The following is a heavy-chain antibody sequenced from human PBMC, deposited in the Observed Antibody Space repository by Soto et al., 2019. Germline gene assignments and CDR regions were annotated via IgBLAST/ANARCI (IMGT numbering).Heavy chain of an antibody. D-gene: IGHD2-8*02. Sequence: GGSLRLSCVASGFTFSGYGMHWVRQAPGKGLEWVAVMSNDGSNKYYADSVKGRFTISRDNSKNMLYLQMNSLRTEDTAVYYCAKATATGGGAFDICGQGTMVTVSS. CDR1: GFTFSGYG. J-gene: IGHJ3*02. CDR3: AKATATGGGAFDI. CDR2: MSNDGSNK. V-gene: IGHV3-30*18.